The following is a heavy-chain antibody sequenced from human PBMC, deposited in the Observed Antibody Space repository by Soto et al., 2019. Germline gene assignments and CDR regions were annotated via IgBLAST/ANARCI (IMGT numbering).Heavy chain of an antibody. CDR1: GGTFSSYA. V-gene: IGHV1-69*01. Sequence: QVQLVQSGAEVKKPGSSVKVSCKASGGTFSSYAISWLRQAPGQGLEWMGGIIPIFGTANYSQKFQGRVTITADESTSTAYMELSSLRSEDTAVYYCASKPSDYGDYGWFDPWGQGPLVTVSS. CDR2: IIPIFGTA. J-gene: IGHJ5*02. D-gene: IGHD4-17*01. CDR3: ASKPSDYGDYGWFDP.